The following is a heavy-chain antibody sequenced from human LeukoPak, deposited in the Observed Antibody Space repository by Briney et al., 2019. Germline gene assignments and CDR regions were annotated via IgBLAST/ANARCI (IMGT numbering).Heavy chain of an antibody. CDR2: TSYDGNNE. D-gene: IGHD3-22*01. J-gene: IGHJ5*02. Sequence: GGSLRLSCAASGFTFNTYTMNWVRQAPGKGLEYVALTSYDGNNEYYADSVEGRFTISRDNSKNTVYLQMNSLRVEDTAVYYCAKGFYDSGPWGQGTLVTVSS. V-gene: IGHV3-30*18. CDR3: AKGFYDSGP. CDR1: GFTFNTYT.